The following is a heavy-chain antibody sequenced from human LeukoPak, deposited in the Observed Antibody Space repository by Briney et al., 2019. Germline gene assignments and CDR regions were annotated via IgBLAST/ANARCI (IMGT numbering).Heavy chain of an antibody. CDR2: ISGSGGST. D-gene: IGHD6-6*01. V-gene: IGHV3-23*01. Sequence: PGGSLRLSCAASGFTFSSYAMSWVRQAPGKGLEWVSGISGSGGSTYYADSVKGRSTISRDNSKNTLYLQTNSLRAEDTAVYYCAKDRSSSGGSLDYWGQGTLVTVSS. CDR1: GFTFSSYA. CDR3: AKDRSSSGGSLDY. J-gene: IGHJ4*02.